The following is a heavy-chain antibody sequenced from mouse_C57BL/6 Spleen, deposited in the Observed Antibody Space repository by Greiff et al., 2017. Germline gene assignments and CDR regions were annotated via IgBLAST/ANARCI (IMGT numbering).Heavy chain of an antibody. D-gene: IGHD1-1*01. CDR2: INPNNGGT. V-gene: IGHV1-22*01. CDR3: ASDYGSSYPFAY. Sequence: EVHLQQSGPELVKPGASVKMSCKASGYTFTDYNMHWVKQSHGKSLEWIGYINPNNGGTSYNQKFKGKATLTVNKSSSTAYMELRSLTSEDSAVYYCASDYGSSYPFAYWGQGTLVTVSA. J-gene: IGHJ3*01. CDR1: GYTFTDYN.